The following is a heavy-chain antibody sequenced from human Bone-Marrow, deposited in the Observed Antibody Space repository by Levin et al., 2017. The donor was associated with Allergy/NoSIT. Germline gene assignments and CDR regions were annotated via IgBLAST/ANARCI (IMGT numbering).Heavy chain of an antibody. V-gene: IGHV3-21*01. D-gene: IGHD2-2*01. CDR2: ISSSSSYI. CDR3: ARCTPAASCYFDY. Sequence: GESLKISCAASGFTFSSYSMNWVRQAPGKGLEWVSSISSSSSYIYYADSVKGRFTISRDNAKNSLYLQMNSLRAEDTAVYYCARCTPAASCYFDYWGQGTLVTVSS. CDR1: GFTFSSYS. J-gene: IGHJ4*02.